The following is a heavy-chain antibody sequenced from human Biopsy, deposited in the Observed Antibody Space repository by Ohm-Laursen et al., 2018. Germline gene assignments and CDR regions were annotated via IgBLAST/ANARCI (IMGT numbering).Heavy chain of an antibody. V-gene: IGHV3-9*01. CDR3: ARDISPSTFPENTLDI. CDR2: MSRNNGFI. J-gene: IGHJ3*02. CDR1: EFTFNDYA. Sequence: SLRLSCTASEFTFNDYAMYWVRQTPGKGLEWVSGMSRNNGFIGYADSVRGRFTISRDNGQNSLYLQMNNLITKDTAVYYCARDISPSTFPENTLDIWGQGTMVTVSS. D-gene: IGHD2/OR15-2a*01.